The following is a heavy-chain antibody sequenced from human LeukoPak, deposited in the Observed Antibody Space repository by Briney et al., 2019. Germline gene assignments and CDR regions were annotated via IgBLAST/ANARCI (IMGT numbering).Heavy chain of an antibody. CDR2: INPNSGGT. CDR3: ARDGFGGSYLGTYFDY. J-gene: IGHJ4*02. D-gene: IGHD1-26*01. Sequence: ASVKVSCKASGYTFAGYYMHWVRQAPGQGLEWMGWINPNSGGTNYAQKFQGRVTMTRDTSISTAYMELSRLRSDDTAVYYCARDGFGGSYLGTYFDYWGQGTLVTVSS. CDR1: GYTFAGYY. V-gene: IGHV1-2*02.